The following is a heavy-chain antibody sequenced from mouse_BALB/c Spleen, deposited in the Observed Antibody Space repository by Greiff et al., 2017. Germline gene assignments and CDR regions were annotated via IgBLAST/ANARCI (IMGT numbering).Heavy chain of an antibody. CDR3: ARAMDD. CDR2: IDPANGYT. CDR1: GFNIKDTY. J-gene: IGHJ4*01. Sequence: EVKLQESGAELVKPGASVKLSCTASGFNIKDTYMHWVKQRPEQGLEWIGRIDPANGYTKYDPKFKGKDTITADTTSNTAYLQLSRLTSEDTAVYYGARAMDDWGEGTSVTVSS. V-gene: IGHV14-3*02.